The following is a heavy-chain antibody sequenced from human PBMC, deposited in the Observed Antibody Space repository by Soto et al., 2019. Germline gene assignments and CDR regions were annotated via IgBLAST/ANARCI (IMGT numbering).Heavy chain of an antibody. Sequence: QVQLQESGPGLVKPSQTLSLTCTVSGGSISSGGYYWSWIRQHPGKGLEWIGYIYYSGSTYYNPSRKSRVTMSVDTSKNPFCLKLRSVTAADTAVYYCARARECSGGTCYNYFDYWGQGTLVTVSS. D-gene: IGHD2-15*01. CDR1: GGSISSGGYY. V-gene: IGHV4-31*03. CDR2: IYYSGST. CDR3: ARARECSGGTCYNYFDY. J-gene: IGHJ4*02.